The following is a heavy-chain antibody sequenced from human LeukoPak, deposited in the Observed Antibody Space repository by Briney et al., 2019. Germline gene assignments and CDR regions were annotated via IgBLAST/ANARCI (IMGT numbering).Heavy chain of an antibody. CDR1: GGSISSYY. CDR2: IYYSGST. Sequence: PSETLSLTCTVSGGSISSYYWSWIRQPPGKGLEWIGYIYYSGSTNYNPSLKSRVTISVDTSKNQFSLKLSSVTAADTAVYYCARYSSGYRDAFDIRGQGTMVTVSS. CDR3: ARYSSGYRDAFDI. V-gene: IGHV4-59*01. D-gene: IGHD3-22*01. J-gene: IGHJ3*02.